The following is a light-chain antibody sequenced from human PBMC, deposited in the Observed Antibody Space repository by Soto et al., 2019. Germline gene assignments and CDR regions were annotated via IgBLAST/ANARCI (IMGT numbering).Light chain of an antibody. V-gene: IGKV4-1*01. J-gene: IGKJ2*01. CDR1: QSVLYSSNNKNY. Sequence: DIVMTQSPDSLAVSLGERATNNCKSSQSVLYSSNNKNYLAWYQQKPGQPPKLLIYWASTRESGVPDRFSGSGSGTDFTLTISSLQAEDVAVYYCQQYYSTPGYTFGQGTKLEIK. CDR3: QQYYSTPGYT. CDR2: WAS.